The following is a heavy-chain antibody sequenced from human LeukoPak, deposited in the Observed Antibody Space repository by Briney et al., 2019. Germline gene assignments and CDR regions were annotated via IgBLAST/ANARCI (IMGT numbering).Heavy chain of an antibody. CDR2: ISAYNGNT. D-gene: IGHD3-22*01. CDR1: GYTFTSYG. Sequence: GASVKVSCKAPGYTFTSYGISWVRQAPGQGLEWMGWISAYNGNTNYAQKLQGRVTMTTDTSTSTAYMELRSLRSDDTAVYYCARAAVITENYYYYGMDVWGQGTTVTVSS. CDR3: ARAAVITENYYYYGMDV. V-gene: IGHV1-18*01. J-gene: IGHJ6*02.